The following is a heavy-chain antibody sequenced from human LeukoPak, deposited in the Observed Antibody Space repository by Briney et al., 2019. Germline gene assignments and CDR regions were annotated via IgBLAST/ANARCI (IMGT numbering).Heavy chain of an antibody. CDR3: ARAWRFSSGFGELVS. CDR2: ISASNGNT. D-gene: IGHD3-10*01. Sequence: GASVKVSCKASGYTFTSYGISWVRQAPGQGREWMGWISASNGNTNYAQKLHGRVTITTDTSTSTAYMKLRSLRSDDTAVYYCARAWRFSSGFGELVSWGQGTLVTVSS. V-gene: IGHV1-18*01. CDR1: GYTFTSYG. J-gene: IGHJ5*02.